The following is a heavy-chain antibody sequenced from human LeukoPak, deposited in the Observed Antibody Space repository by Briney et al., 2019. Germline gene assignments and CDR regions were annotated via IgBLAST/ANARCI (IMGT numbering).Heavy chain of an antibody. D-gene: IGHD1-26*01. Sequence: GGSLRLSCAASGFTFSSYSMNWVRQAPGKGLEWVSSISSSSSYIYYAGSVKGRFTISRDNAKNSLYLQMNSLRAEDTAVYYCASYSGIYLYYFDYWGQGTLVTVSS. CDR1: GFTFSSYS. J-gene: IGHJ4*02. CDR3: ASYSGIYLYYFDY. V-gene: IGHV3-21*01. CDR2: ISSSSSYI.